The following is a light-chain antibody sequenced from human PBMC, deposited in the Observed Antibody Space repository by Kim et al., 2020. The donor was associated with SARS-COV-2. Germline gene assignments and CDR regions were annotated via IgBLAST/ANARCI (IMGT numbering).Light chain of an antibody. J-gene: IGKJ3*01. CDR3: QQYGTSPLT. CDR2: SAS. CDR1: EIINSNY. V-gene: IGKV3-20*01. Sequence: PPGESAALACRASEIINSNYLAGFQQKPGQSPRLLMFSASRRASGVPDRFSGSGSGTDFTLTIARLEPDDFAVYYCQQYGTSPLTFGPGTKVDIK.